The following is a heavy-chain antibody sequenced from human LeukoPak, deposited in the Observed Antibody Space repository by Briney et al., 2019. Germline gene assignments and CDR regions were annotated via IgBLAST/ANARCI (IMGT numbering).Heavy chain of an antibody. V-gene: IGHV4-59*08. CDR1: GGSIGSYY. CDR3: ASTLIAVAGKGPFDY. J-gene: IGHJ4*02. CDR2: IYYSGST. D-gene: IGHD6-19*01. Sequence: SETLSLTCTVSGGSIGSYYWSWIRQPPGKGLEWIGYIYYSGSTNYNPSLKSRVTISVDTSKNQFSLKLSSVTAADTAVYYCASTLIAVAGKGPFDYWGQGTLVTVSS.